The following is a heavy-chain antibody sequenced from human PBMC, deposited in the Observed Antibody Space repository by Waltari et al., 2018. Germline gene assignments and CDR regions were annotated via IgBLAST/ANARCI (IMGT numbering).Heavy chain of an antibody. CDR1: GFTFSSNY. V-gene: IGHV3-53*02. CDR3: ASCPMKGGAFDI. Sequence: EVQLVETGGGLIQPGGCLRLSCAASGFTFSSNYMSWVRQAPGKGLAWVSVIYSGGSTYYADSVKGRFTISRDNSKNTLYLQMNSLRAEDTAVYYCASCPMKGGAFDIWGQGTMVTVSS. D-gene: IGHD3-22*01. CDR2: IYSGGST. J-gene: IGHJ3*02.